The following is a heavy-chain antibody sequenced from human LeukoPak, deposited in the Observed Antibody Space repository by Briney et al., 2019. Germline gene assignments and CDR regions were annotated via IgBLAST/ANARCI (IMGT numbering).Heavy chain of an antibody. CDR1: GYTFTSYD. D-gene: IGHD5-12*01. J-gene: IGHJ4*02. Sequence: ASVKVSCKASGYTFTSYDINWVRQAPGQGLEWMGWISAYNGNTNYAQKLQGRVTMTTDTSTSTAYMELRSLRSDDTAVYYCARDQSGYSGYDSGTNFDYWGQGTLVTVSS. CDR3: ARDQSGYSGYDSGTNFDY. CDR2: ISAYNGNT. V-gene: IGHV1-18*01.